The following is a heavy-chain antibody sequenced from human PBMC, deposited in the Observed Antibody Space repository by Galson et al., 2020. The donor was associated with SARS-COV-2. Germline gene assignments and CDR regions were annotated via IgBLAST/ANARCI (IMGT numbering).Heavy chain of an antibody. CDR1: GYSISDGFY. V-gene: IGHV4-38-2*01. CDR2: VFYDGTT. Sequence: SQTLSLTCAVSGYSISDGFYWGWLRQPPGKGLEWIGSVFYDGTTYYNPSLKSRVAMSVDTSKNQFSLRLSSVTAADTAVYHCARVIIASGILDSWGQGTLVTVSS. J-gene: IGHJ4*02. CDR3: ARVIIASGILDS. D-gene: IGHD1-26*01.